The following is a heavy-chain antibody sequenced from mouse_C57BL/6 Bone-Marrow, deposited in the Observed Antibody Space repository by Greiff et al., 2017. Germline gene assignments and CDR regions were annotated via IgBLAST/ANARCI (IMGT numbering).Heavy chain of an antibody. J-gene: IGHJ4*01. Sequence: EVKLQESGGDLVKPGGSLKLSCAASGFTFSSYGMSWVRQTPDKRLEWVATISSGGSYTYYPDSVKGRFTISRDNAKNTLYLQMSSLKSEDTAMYYCARHSLQLGNYAMDYWGQGTSVTVSS. CDR1: GFTFSSYG. D-gene: IGHD4-1*02. V-gene: IGHV5-6*01. CDR3: ARHSLQLGNYAMDY. CDR2: ISSGGSYT.